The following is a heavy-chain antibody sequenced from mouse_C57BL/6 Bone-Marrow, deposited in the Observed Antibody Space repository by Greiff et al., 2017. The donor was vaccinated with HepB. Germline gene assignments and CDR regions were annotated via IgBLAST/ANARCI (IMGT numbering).Heavy chain of an antibody. Sequence: VQLQQSGAELVKPGASVKMSCKASGYTFTSYWITWVKQRPGQGLEWIGDIYPGSGSTNYNEKFKSKATLTVDTSSSTAYMQLSSLTSEDSAVYYGGSLYGSSSWFAYWGQGTLVTVSA. D-gene: IGHD1-1*01. CDR3: GSLYGSSSWFAY. CDR2: IYPGSGST. V-gene: IGHV1-55*01. CDR1: GYTFTSYW. J-gene: IGHJ3*01.